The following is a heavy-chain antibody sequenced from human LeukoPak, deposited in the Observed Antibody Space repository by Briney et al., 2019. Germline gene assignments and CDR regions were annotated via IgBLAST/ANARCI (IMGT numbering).Heavy chain of an antibody. Sequence: GGSLRLSCAASGFALSSHWMTWVRQVPGRGPEWVANVNRDGSETYYLDSVKGRFTISKDNAKNSLYLQMNSLRAEDTAVYYCARVGARQILEYWGQGTLVTVSS. CDR2: VNRDGSET. V-gene: IGHV3-7*01. CDR1: GFALSSHW. D-gene: IGHD4-17*01. J-gene: IGHJ4*02. CDR3: ARVGARQILEY.